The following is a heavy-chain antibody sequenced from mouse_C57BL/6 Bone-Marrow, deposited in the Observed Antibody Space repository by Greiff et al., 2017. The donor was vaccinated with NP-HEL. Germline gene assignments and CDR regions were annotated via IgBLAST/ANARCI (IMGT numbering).Heavy chain of an antibody. V-gene: IGHV1-19*01. Sequence: EVQLQQSGPVLVKPGASVKMSCKASGYTFTDYYMNWVKQSHGKSLEWIGVINPYNGGTSYNQKFKGKATLTVDKSSSTAYMELNSLTSEDSAVYYCARTQHYYVWYFDVWGTGTTVTVSS. CDR3: ARTQHYYVWYFDV. D-gene: IGHD1-2*01. J-gene: IGHJ1*03. CDR2: INPYNGGT. CDR1: GYTFTDYY.